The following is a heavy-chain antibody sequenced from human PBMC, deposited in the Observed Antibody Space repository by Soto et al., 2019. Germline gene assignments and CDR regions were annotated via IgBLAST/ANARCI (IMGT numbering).Heavy chain of an antibody. CDR2: ISYDGSKT. J-gene: IGHJ4*02. CDR1: GFTCTACA. V-gene: IGHV3-30-3*01. CDR3: ARDRYFDSYSFDY. Sequence: QVHLVESGGGVVQPGRSLRLSCAASGFTCTACAIHWVLQAPGKGLEWVGIISYDGSKTHYADSVKGRLTISRDTSKNTVYLQMNSLRPADTAVYYCARDRYFDSYSFDYWGQGTLVTVSS. D-gene: IGHD3-9*01.